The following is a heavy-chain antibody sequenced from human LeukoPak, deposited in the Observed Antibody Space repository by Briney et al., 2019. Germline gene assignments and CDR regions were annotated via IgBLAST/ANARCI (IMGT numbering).Heavy chain of an antibody. D-gene: IGHD4-17*01. Sequence: GESLKISCKASGYTFNSYWIGWVRQMPGKGLEWMGIIYPGDSDTRYSPSFQGQVTISADKSISTAYLQWSSLKASDTAMYYGARRKYGDSGGMDVWGQGTTVTVSS. V-gene: IGHV5-51*01. CDR1: GYTFNSYW. J-gene: IGHJ6*02. CDR3: ARRKYGDSGGMDV. CDR2: IYPGDSDT.